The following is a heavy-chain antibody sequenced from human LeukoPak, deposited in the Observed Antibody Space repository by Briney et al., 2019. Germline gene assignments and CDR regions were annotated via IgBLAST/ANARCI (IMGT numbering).Heavy chain of an antibody. CDR3: SRERVLRY. J-gene: IGHJ4*02. CDR1: GGSFSGYY. Sequence: NPSETLSLTCAVYGGSFSGYYWSWIRQPPGKGLEWIGEINHSGTTNYNPSLKSRVTISVDTPKNQFSLKLSSVTAADTAVYYCSRERVLRYWGQGTLVTVSS. CDR2: INHSGTT. V-gene: IGHV4-34*01.